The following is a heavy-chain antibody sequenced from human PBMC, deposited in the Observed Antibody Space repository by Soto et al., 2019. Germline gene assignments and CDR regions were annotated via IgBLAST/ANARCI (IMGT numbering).Heavy chain of an antibody. CDR3: AKDLPGELLPTCFDS. CDR1: GGSISSSSYY. D-gene: IGHD1-26*01. V-gene: IGHV4-39*02. J-gene: IGHJ5*01. CDR2: IYYSGST. Sequence: PSETLSLTCTVSGGSISSSSYYWGWIRQPPGKGLEWIGSIYYSGSTYYNPSLKSRVTISVDTSKNQFSLKLSSVTAADTAVYYCAKDLPGELLPTCFDSWGQGTLVTVS.